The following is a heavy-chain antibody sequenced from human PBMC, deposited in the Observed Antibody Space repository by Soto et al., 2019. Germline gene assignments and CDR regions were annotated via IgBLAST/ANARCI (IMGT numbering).Heavy chain of an antibody. J-gene: IGHJ5*02. CDR2: VYYSGST. D-gene: IGHD3-10*01. Sequence: PSETLSLTCSVSGGSISSSRYYWGWIRQPPGKGLEWIGSVYYSGSTYYNPSLKSRVTISVDTSKNQFSLKLSSVTAADTAMYYCARHPDVSRGGFDPWGQGTLVTVSS. V-gene: IGHV4-39*01. CDR1: GGSISSSRYY. CDR3: ARHPDVSRGGFDP.